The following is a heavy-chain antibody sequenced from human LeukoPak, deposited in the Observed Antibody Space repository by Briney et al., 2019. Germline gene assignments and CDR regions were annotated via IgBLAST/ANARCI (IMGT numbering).Heavy chain of an antibody. J-gene: IGHJ5*02. CDR2: ISAYNGNT. D-gene: IGHD3-16*01. Sequence: ASVKVSCKASGYTFTSYGISWVRQAPGQGLEWMGWISAYNGNTNYAQKLQGRVTMTTDTSTSTAYMELRSLRSDDTAVYYCARELPGGNGGDWFDPWGQGTLVTVSS. CDR1: GYTFTSYG. CDR3: ARELPGGNGGDWFDP. V-gene: IGHV1-18*01.